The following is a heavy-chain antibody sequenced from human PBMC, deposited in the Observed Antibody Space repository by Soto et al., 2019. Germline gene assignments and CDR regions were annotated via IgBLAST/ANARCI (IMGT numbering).Heavy chain of an antibody. Sequence: SETLSLTCSVPGGSMSEYFWSWIRQSPGKGLEWIGYIYYLGSTDHNPSLKSRVTISVDTSKRQFSLRLTSVTAADTAVYYCARDGYDGSGSPYPDYWGPGTQVTVSS. J-gene: IGHJ4*02. CDR3: ARDGYDGSGSPYPDY. CDR1: GGSMSEYF. V-gene: IGHV4-59*01. CDR2: IYYLGST. D-gene: IGHD3-10*01.